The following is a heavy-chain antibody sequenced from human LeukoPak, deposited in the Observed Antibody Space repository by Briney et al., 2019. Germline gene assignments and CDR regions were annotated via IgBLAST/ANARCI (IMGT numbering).Heavy chain of an antibody. CDR2: ISYDGSNK. D-gene: IGHD3-9*01. Sequence: GRSLRLSCAASGFTFSSHAMHWVRQAPGKGLEGVAVISYDGSNKYYADSVKGRFTISRDNSKNTLYLQMNSLRAEDTAVYYCARNVLRYFDWLLHKTYFDYWGQGTLVTVSS. V-gene: IGHV3-30-3*01. CDR3: ARNVLRYFDWLLHKTYFDY. J-gene: IGHJ4*02. CDR1: GFTFSSHA.